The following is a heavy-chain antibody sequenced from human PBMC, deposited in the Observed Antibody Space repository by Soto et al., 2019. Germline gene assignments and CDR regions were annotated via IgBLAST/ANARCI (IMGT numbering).Heavy chain of an antibody. Sequence: SVKVSCKASGYTFSTSSVTRVRQAPGQGLEWMGRIIPIIGIINYAQKFQGRVTISADKFTGTAYMELTGLRSDDTAVYYCAGDPDSHYNDSHASSYPWGQGTLVTVSS. CDR3: AGDPDSHYNDSHASSYP. V-gene: IGHV1-69*04. CDR2: IIPIIGII. D-gene: IGHD4-4*01. CDR1: GYTFSTSS. J-gene: IGHJ5*02.